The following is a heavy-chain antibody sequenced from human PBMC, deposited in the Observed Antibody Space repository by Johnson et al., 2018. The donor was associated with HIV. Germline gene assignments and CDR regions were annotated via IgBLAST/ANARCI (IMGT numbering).Heavy chain of an antibody. J-gene: IGHJ3*02. CDR3: ARGGLGDYVVAFDI. CDR2: ISYDGSNK. CDR1: GFTFSSYA. V-gene: IGHV3-30-3*01. D-gene: IGHD4-17*01. Sequence: QMLLVESGGGLVQPGRSLKLSCAASGFTFSSYAMSWVRQAPGKGLEWVAVISYDGSNKYYADSVKGRFTISRDNSKNTLYLQMNSLGAEDTAVYYCARGGLGDYVVAFDIWGQGTMVTVSS.